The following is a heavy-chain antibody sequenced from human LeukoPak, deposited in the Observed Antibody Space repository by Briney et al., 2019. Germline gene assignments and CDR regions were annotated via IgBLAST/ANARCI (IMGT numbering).Heavy chain of an antibody. CDR1: GYRFTNYW. CDR2: IYPADSDT. V-gene: IGHV5-51*01. CDR3: ARNGSSGWSIEY. J-gene: IGHJ4*02. Sequence: GESLKISCKGSGYRFTNYWIAWVRQMPGKGLEWMGIIYPADSDTRYSPSFQGQFTISADKSISTAYLQWSSLKASDTAMYYCARNGSSGWSIEYWGQGTMVTVSS. D-gene: IGHD6-19*01.